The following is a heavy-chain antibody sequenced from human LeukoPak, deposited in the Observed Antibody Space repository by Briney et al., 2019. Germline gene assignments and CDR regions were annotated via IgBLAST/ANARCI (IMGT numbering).Heavy chain of an antibody. V-gene: IGHV3-74*01. CDR1: GFTFSSYW. CDR3: ARGGLRWRLDAFDI. D-gene: IGHD4-23*01. Sequence: GGSLRLSCAASGFTFSSYWMHWVRQAPGKGLVWVSRINSDGSSTSYADSVKGRFTISRDNAKNTLYLQMNSQRAEDTAVYYCARGGLRWRLDAFDIWGEGRMVTVSS. J-gene: IGHJ3*02. CDR2: INSDGSST.